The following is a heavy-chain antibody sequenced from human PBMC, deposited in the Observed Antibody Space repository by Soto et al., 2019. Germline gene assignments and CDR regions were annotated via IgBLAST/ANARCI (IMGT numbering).Heavy chain of an antibody. V-gene: IGHV4-4*08. CDR1: GASISRYY. Sequence: SETLSLTCTVSGASISRYYWSWIRQSPGKGLEWIGYLYNTGRTYYNPSLNSRVTVSVDTSKNQFSLKVTSVTAADTAVYYCARLNGYCISSSCHGHYAMDVWGQGTTVTVSS. CDR2: LYNTGRT. D-gene: IGHD2-2*01. CDR3: ARLNGYCISSSCHGHYAMDV. J-gene: IGHJ6*02.